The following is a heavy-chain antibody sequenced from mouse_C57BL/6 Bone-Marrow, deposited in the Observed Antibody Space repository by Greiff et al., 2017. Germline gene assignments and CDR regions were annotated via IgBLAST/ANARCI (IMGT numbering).Heavy chain of an antibody. V-gene: IGHV5-17*01. Sequence: EVQVVESGGGLVKPGGSLKLSCAASGFTFSDYGMHWVRQAPEKGLVWVAYISSGSSTIYYADTVKGRFTISRDNAKNTLFLQMTSLRSEDTAMYYCAKDYGSSFDYCGQCTTLTVSS. CDR1: GFTFSDYG. CDR2: ISSGSSTI. J-gene: IGHJ2*01. D-gene: IGHD1-1*01. CDR3: AKDYGSSFDY.